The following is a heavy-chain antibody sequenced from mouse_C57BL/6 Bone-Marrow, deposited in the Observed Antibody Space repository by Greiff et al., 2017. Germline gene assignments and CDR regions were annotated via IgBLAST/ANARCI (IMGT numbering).Heavy chain of an antibody. CDR2: ISYDGSN. V-gene: IGHV3-6*01. Sequence: EVKLMESGPGLVKPSQSLSLTCSVTGYSITSGYYWNWIRQFPGNKLEWMGYISYDGSNNYNPSLKNRISITRDTSKNQFFLKLNSVTTEDTATYYCARDRDSSGYVWFAYWGQGTLVTVSA. J-gene: IGHJ3*01. CDR1: GYSITSGYY. CDR3: ARDRDSSGYVWFAY. D-gene: IGHD3-2*02.